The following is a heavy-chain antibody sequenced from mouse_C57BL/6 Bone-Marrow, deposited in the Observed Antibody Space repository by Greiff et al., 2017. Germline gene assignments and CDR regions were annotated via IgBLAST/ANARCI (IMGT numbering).Heavy chain of an antibody. CDR2: IWSGGST. CDR3: ARNSFITTVVPFAY. CDR1: GFSLTSYG. D-gene: IGHD1-1*01. J-gene: IGHJ3*01. Sequence: QVQLQQSGPGLVQPSQSLSITCTVSGFSLTSYGVHWVRQSPGKGLEWLGVIWSGGSTDYNAAFISRLSISKDNSKGQVFFKMNSLQADDTAIYYCARNSFITTVVPFAYWGQGTLVTVSA. V-gene: IGHV2-2*01.